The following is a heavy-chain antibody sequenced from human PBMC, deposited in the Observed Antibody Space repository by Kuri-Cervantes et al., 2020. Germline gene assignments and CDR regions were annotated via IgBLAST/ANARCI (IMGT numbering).Heavy chain of an antibody. CDR1: GFSLSTSGVG. V-gene: IGHV2-5*02. CDR2: IYWDDDK. CDR3: AHRLGWGSAGGFDP. D-gene: IGHD7-27*01. J-gene: IGHJ5*02. Sequence: SGPTLVKPTQTLTLTCTFSGFSLSTSGVGVGWIRQPPGKALEWLALIYWDDDKRYSPSLKSRLTITQDTSKNQVVLTMTNMDPVDTATYYCAHRLGWGSAGGFDPWGQGTLVTVSS.